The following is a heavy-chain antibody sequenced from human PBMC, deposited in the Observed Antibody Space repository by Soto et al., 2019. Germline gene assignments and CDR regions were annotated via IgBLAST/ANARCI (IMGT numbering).Heavy chain of an antibody. Sequence: EVQWLESGGGLVQTGESLRLSCAASGFTFSSYPMTCVRQAPGTGLECVAGISGNGGCTYYADSVKGRFTISRDNSKNTLYLRMDTLRVEYTAIYYCANDIVTYYSYSGSYYDSWGQGALVTVYS. J-gene: IGHJ4*02. CDR1: GFTFSSYP. CDR3: ANDIVTYYSYSGSYYDS. V-gene: IGHV3-23*01. D-gene: IGHD3-10*01. CDR2: ISGNGGCT.